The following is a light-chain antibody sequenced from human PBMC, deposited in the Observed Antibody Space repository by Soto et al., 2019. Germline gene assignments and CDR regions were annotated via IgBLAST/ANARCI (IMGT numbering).Light chain of an antibody. CDR2: GAS. CDR3: QQYASSGT. CDR1: QSVSNNY. Sequence: ETVLTQSPGTLSLSPGERATLSCRASQSVSNNYLAWYQQKPGQATRLLIYGASNRATGIPDRFSGSGSGTDFTLTISRLEAEDFAVYYCQQYASSGTFGQGTRVDIK. V-gene: IGKV3-20*01. J-gene: IGKJ1*01.